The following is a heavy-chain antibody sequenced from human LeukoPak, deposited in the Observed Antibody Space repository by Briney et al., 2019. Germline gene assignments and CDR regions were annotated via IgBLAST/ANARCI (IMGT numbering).Heavy chain of an antibody. J-gene: IGHJ3*02. CDR2: ISYDGSNK. V-gene: IGHV3-30-3*01. CDR3: ARGLTIFGVVIIYDAFDI. D-gene: IGHD3-3*01. CDR1: GFTFSSYA. Sequence: GGSLRLSCAASGFTFSSYAMHWVRQAPGKGLERVAVISYDGSNKSYADPVKGRVTISRDNSKNKLYLQMNSLRAEDTAVYYCARGLTIFGVVIIYDAFDIWGQGTMVTVSS.